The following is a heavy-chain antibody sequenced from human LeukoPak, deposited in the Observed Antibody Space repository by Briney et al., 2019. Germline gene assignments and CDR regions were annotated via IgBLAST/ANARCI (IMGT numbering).Heavy chain of an antibody. CDR1: GGYIGSYY. V-gene: IGHV4-59*08. CDR2: IYYSGGT. CDR3: ARGPGYYGSGSYPSVY. Sequence: SETLSLACTVSGGYIGSYYWSWIRQPPGKGLEWIGYIYYSGGTNYNPSLKSRVTISVDMSKNQFSLRLSSVTAADTAVYYCARGPGYYGSGSYPSVYWGQGTLVTVSS. J-gene: IGHJ4*02. D-gene: IGHD3-10*01.